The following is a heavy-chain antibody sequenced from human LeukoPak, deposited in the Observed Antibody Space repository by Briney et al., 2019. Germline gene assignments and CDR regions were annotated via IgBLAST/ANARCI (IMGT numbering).Heavy chain of an antibody. J-gene: IGHJ3*02. D-gene: IGHD3-10*01. Sequence: GASVKVSCKASGGTFSSYAISWVRQATGQGLEWMGWMNPNSGNTGYAQKFQGRVTMTRNTSISTAYMELSSLRSEDTAVYYCARSSLITMVRGGAFDIWGQGTMVTVSS. CDR3: ARSSLITMVRGGAFDI. CDR2: MNPNSGNT. V-gene: IGHV1-8*02. CDR1: GGTFSSYA.